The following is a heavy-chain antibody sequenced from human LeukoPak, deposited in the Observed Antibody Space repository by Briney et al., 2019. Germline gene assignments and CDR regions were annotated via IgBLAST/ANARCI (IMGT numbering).Heavy chain of an antibody. D-gene: IGHD6-13*01. J-gene: IGHJ3*02. V-gene: IGHV1-3*01. CDR3: ARRYSSSWYGYAFDI. CDR2: INAGNGNT. Sequence: ASVKVSCKASGYTFTSYAMHWVRQAPGQRLEWMGWINAGNGNTKYSQKFQGRVTVTRDTSASTAYMELSSLRSEDTAVYYCARRYSSSWYGYAFDIWGQGTMVTVSS. CDR1: GYTFTSYA.